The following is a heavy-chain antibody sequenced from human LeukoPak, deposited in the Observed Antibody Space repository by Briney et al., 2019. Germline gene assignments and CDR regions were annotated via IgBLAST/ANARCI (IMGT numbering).Heavy chain of an antibody. D-gene: IGHD3-16*01. V-gene: IGHV4-59*12. J-gene: IGHJ4*02. Sequence: SETLSLTCSVSGGSISNYYWNWIRQTPGKGLEWIGYIYHSGSTYYNPSLKSRVTMSVDASKNQFSLKLSSVTAADTAVYYCARVGDYALKDWGQGTLVTVSS. CDR1: GGSISNYY. CDR2: IYHSGST. CDR3: ARVGDYALKD.